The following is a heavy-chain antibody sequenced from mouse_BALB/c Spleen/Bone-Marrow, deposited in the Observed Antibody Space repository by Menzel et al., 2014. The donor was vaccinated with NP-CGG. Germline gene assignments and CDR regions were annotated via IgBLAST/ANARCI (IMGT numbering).Heavy chain of an antibody. J-gene: IGHJ4*01. CDR1: GYTFSSYW. CDR3: ASWGDDGYFYAMDY. Sequence: QVQLQQSGAELMKPGASVKISCKATGYTFSSYWIEWVKQRPGHGLEWIGEILPGSDSTNYNEKFKGKATFTADTSSNTAYMQLSGLTSEDSAVYYCASWGDDGYFYAMDYWGHGTSVTVSS. CDR2: ILPGSDST. D-gene: IGHD2-3*01. V-gene: IGHV1-9*01.